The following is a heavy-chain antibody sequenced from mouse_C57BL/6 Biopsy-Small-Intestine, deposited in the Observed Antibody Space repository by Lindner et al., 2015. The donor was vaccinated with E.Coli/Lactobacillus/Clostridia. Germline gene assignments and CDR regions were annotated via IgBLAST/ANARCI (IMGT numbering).Heavy chain of an antibody. V-gene: IGHV1-19*01. D-gene: IGHD2-5*01. J-gene: IGHJ2*01. CDR2: INPYNDGS. CDR3: ASSNFVVYYFDY. CDR1: GYTFTDYY. Sequence: VQLQESGPVLVKPGASVKMSCKASGYTFTDYYMNWVKHSHGKSLEWIGIINPYNDGSSYNQKFKGKATLTVDRSFSTAYMELNSLTSEDSAVYYCASSNFVVYYFDYWGQGTTLTVSS.